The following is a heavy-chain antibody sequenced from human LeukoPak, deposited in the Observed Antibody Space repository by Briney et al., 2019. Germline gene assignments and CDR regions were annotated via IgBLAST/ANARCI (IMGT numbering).Heavy chain of an antibody. J-gene: IGHJ4*02. CDR2: ISSSSSYI. D-gene: IGHD1-26*01. Sequence: GGSLRLSCAASGFTFSSYSMNWVRQAPGNGLEWVSSISSSSSYIYYADSVKGRFAISRDNAKNSLYLQMNSLRAEDTAVYYCARAWGIVGASNYWGQGTLVTVSS. CDR1: GFTFSSYS. V-gene: IGHV3-21*01. CDR3: ARAWGIVGASNY.